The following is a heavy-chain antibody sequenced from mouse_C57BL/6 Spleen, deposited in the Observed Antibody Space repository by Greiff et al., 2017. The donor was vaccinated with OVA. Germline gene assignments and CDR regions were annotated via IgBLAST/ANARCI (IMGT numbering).Heavy chain of an antibody. CDR2: IYPGSGST. J-gene: IGHJ2*01. V-gene: IGHV1-55*01. Sequence: QVQLQQPGAELVKPGASVKMSCKASGYTFTSYWITWVKQRPGQGLEWIGDIYPGSGSTNYNEKFKSKATLTVDTSSSTAYMQLSSLTSEDSAVYYCARQDLLFHYFDYWGQGTTLTVSS. CDR1: GYTFTSYW. CDR3: ARQDLLFHYFDY. D-gene: IGHD2-3*01.